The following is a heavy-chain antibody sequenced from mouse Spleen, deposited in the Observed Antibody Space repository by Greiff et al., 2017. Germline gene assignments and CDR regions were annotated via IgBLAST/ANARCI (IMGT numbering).Heavy chain of an antibody. CDR3: ASYYYGSTSFAY. CDR2: IDPSDSYT. Sequence: QVQLQQPGAELVRPGTSVKLSCKASGYTFTSYWMHWVKQRPGQGLEWIGVIDPSDSYTNYNQKFKGKATLTVDTSSSTAYMQLSSLTSEDSAVYYCASYYYGSTSFAYWGQGTLVTGSA. V-gene: IGHV1-59*01. J-gene: IGHJ3*01. D-gene: IGHD1-1*01. CDR1: GYTFTSYW.